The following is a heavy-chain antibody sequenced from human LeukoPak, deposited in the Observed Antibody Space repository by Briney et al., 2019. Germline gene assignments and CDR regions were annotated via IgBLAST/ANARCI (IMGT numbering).Heavy chain of an antibody. Sequence: GGSLRLSCTVSGFTVSSNSMSWVRQAPGKGLEWVSFIYSDNTHYSDSVKGRFTISRDNSKNTLYLQMNSLRAEDTAVYYCAKCGGSCYVPFDYWGQGTLVTVSS. V-gene: IGHV3-53*01. D-gene: IGHD2-15*01. CDR1: GFTVSSNS. CDR2: IYSDNT. J-gene: IGHJ4*02. CDR3: AKCGGSCYVPFDY.